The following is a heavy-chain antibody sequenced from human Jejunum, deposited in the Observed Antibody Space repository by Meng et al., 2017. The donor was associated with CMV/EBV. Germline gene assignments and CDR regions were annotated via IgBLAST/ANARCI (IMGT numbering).Heavy chain of an antibody. CDR3: ARVCDLYDSSGYYYERSLDK. D-gene: IGHD3-22*01. CDR1: DFN. CDR2: INPNSGGT. V-gene: IGHV1-2*02. J-gene: IGHJ4*02. Sequence: DFNIPWVRQAPGQGLEWMGWINPNSGGTNYAQKFQGRVTMTSDTSITTAYMELSRLTSDDTAVYYCARVCDLYDSSGYYYERSLDKWGQGTLVTVSS.